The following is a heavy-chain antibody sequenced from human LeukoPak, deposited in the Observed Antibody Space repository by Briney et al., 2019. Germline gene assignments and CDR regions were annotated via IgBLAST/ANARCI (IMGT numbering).Heavy chain of an antibody. CDR1: GDSASSNSAA. CDR3: ARGYDSSGYYYVPIAYFDY. J-gene: IGHJ4*02. V-gene: IGHV6-1*01. CDR2: TYYRSKWSN. Sequence: SQTLSLTCAISGDSASSNSAAWNWIRQSPSRGLEWLGRTYYRSKWSNGYAVSVKGRITINPDTSKNQFSLQLNSVTPEDTAVYYCARGYDSSGYYYVPIAYFDYWGQGTLVTVSS. D-gene: IGHD3-22*01.